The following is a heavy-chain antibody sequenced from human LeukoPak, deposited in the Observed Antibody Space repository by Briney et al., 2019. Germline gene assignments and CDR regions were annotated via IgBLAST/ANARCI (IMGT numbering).Heavy chain of an antibody. CDR1: GFTLSSYW. Sequence: GGSLRLSCAASGFTLSSYWMHWVRRVPGTGLVWVSSINNVGSNTNYADSVKGRFTISRDNAKNTVYLQINSLRAEDTAVYYCARGRATTVSFYYYYYMDVWGKGTTVTVS. CDR2: INNVGSNT. J-gene: IGHJ6*03. V-gene: IGHV3-74*01. D-gene: IGHD4-11*01. CDR3: ARGRATTVSFYYYYYMDV.